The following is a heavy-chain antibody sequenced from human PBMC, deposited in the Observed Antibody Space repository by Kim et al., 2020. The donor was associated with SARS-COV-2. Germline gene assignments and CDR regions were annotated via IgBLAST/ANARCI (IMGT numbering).Heavy chain of an antibody. Sequence: SETLSLTCTVSGGSISSYYWSWIRQPPGKGLEWIGYIYYSGSTNYNPSLKSRVTISVDTSKNQFSLKLSSVTAADTAVYYCARAPPADYGDFYYYGMDV. V-gene: IGHV4-59*01. CDR1: GGSISSYY. J-gene: IGHJ6*01. CDR3: ARAPPADYGDFYYYGMDV. D-gene: IGHD4-17*01. CDR2: IYYSGST.